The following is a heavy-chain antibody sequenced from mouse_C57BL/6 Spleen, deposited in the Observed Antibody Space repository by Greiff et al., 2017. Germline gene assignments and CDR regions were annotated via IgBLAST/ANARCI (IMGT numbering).Heavy chain of an antibody. CDR1: GYTFTDYY. CDR2: IYPGSGNT. CDR3: ARSPYYGNYGGFDY. V-gene: IGHV1-76*01. Sequence: VKLQESGAELVRPGASVKLSCKASGYTFTDYYINWVKQRPGQGLEWIARIYPGSGNTYYNEKFKGKATLTAEKSSSTAYMQLSSLTSEDSAVYFCARSPYYGNYGGFDYWGKGTTLTVSS. D-gene: IGHD2-10*01. J-gene: IGHJ2*01.